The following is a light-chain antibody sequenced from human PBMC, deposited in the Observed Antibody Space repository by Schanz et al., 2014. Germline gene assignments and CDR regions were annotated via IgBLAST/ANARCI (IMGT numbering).Light chain of an antibody. CDR3: SSFTSSSTLYV. CDR1: SRDVGSYNF. CDR2: DVS. J-gene: IGLJ1*01. Sequence: QSALTQPASVSGSPGQSITISCTGTSRDVGSYNFVSWYQQHPGKAPKLMIYDVSNRPSGVSNRFSGSKSGNTASLTISGLQAEDEADYYCSSFTSSSTLYVFGPGTKLTVL. V-gene: IGLV2-14*03.